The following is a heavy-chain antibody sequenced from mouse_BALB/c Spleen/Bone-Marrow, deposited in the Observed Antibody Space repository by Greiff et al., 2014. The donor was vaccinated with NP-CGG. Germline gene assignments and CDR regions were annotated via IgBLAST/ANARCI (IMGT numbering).Heavy chain of an antibody. CDR1: GYTFTSYT. Sequence: QVQLQQSGAEPARPGASVKMSCKASGYTFTSYTMHWVKQRPGQGLEWIGYINPSSGYTNYNQKFKDKATLTADKSSSTAYMQLSSLTSEDSAVYYCAAGYYGNSGWFAYWGQGTLVTVSA. CDR2: INPSSGYT. V-gene: IGHV1-4*01. CDR3: AAGYYGNSGWFAY. J-gene: IGHJ3*01. D-gene: IGHD2-1*01.